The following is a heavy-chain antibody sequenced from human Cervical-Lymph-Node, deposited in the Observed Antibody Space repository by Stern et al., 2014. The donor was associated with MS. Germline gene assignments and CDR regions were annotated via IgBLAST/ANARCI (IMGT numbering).Heavy chain of an antibody. Sequence: EVHLVQSGAELKKPGGTVKISCKISGYNFIDKYIHWVQQAPGKGLQWMGLVDTEDGEAIYAESFQDRATITEDRSADTVYLEVSSLTFEDTAVYFCATEQLIKWELQSFFEFWGQGTLVTVSS. D-gene: IGHD1-26*01. CDR2: VDTEDGEA. CDR1: GYNFIDKY. CDR3: ATEQLIKWELQSFFEF. V-gene: IGHV1-69-2*01. J-gene: IGHJ4*02.